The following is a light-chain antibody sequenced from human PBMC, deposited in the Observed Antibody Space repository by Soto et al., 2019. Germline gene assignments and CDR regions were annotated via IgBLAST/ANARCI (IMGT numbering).Light chain of an antibody. CDR2: GAS. CDR1: QSVSSTY. J-gene: IGKJ5*01. Sequence: SPGTLSLSPGERATLSCRSSQSVSSTYLAWYQQKPGQAPRLLVYGASSRATGIPDRFSGSGSGPDFTLTISRLEPEDFALYYCQQYGGSPPLTFGQGTRLEIK. V-gene: IGKV3-20*01. CDR3: QQYGGSPPLT.